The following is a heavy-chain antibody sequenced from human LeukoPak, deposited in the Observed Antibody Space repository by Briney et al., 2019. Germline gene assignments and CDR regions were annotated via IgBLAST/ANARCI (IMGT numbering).Heavy chain of an antibody. CDR1: GFTFSSYG. D-gene: IGHD5-18*01. CDR3: AKGRGYSYELVFDP. Sequence: GRSPRLSCAASGFTFSSYGMHWVRQDPRKGLEWVADILSDGSNKYYAHSVKGRFTLSRDKSQNTLYLQRSSQGAEDTAVYYCAKGRGYSYELVFDPWGQETLVTVSS. CDR2: ILSDGSNK. J-gene: IGHJ5*02. V-gene: IGHV3-30*18.